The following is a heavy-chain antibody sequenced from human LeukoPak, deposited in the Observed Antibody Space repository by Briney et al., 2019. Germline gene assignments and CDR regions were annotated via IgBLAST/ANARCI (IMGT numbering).Heavy chain of an antibody. V-gene: IGHV4-61*02. D-gene: IGHD2-15*01. CDR1: GGSISSGSYY. J-gene: IGHJ2*01. CDR3: ARDVGPYWYFDL. Sequence: SQTLSLTCTVSGGSISSGSYYWSWIRQPAGKGLEWIGRINTSGSTNYNPSLKSRVTISVDTSKNQFSLKLGSVTAADTAVYYCARDVGPYWYFDLWGRGTLVTVSS. CDR2: INTSGST.